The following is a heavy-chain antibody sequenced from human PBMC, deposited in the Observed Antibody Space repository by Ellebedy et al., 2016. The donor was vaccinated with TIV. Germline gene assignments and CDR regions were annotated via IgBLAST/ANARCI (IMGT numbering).Heavy chain of an antibody. D-gene: IGHD2-15*01. CDR1: GFSFSCYG. J-gene: IGHJ6*03. CDR3: ARFSRGAPFVDYLYYMDV. V-gene: IGHV3-33*01. CDR2: IWYDGFNK. Sequence: GESLKISCAASGFSFSCYGMHWVRQAPGKGLEWVAVIWYDGFNKDYADSVKGRFTISRDNAKNSIYLQMNNLRPEDTAVYYCARFSRGAPFVDYLYYMDVWGKGTAVTVSS.